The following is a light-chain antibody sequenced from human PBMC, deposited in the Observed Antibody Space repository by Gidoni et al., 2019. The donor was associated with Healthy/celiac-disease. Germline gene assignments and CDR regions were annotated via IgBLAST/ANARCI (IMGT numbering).Light chain of an antibody. V-gene: IGKV3-11*01. Sequence: EIVLTQSPAPLSLSPGDSATLSCSASQSVSSYLAWYQQKPGQAPRLLIYDASNMATGIPARFSGSGSGTDFTLTISSLEPEDFAVYYCQQRSNWPRYSFGQXTKLEIK. CDR2: DAS. J-gene: IGKJ2*03. CDR1: QSVSSY. CDR3: QQRSNWPRYS.